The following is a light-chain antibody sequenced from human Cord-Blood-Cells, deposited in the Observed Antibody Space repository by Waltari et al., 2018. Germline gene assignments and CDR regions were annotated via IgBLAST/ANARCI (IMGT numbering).Light chain of an antibody. Sequence: DIVMTQSPDYRARSLGERATINCKHSQSVLYSSNNKNYLAWYQQKPGQPPKLLIYWASTRESGVPDRFSGRGSGTDFTLTISSLQAEDVAVYYCQQYYSTPPTFGQGTKVEIK. CDR1: QSVLYSSNNKNY. CDR3: QQYYSTPPT. CDR2: WAS. J-gene: IGKJ1*01. V-gene: IGKV4-1*01.